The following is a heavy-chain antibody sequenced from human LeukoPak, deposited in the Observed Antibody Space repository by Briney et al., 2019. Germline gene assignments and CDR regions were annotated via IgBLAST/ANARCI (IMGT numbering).Heavy chain of an antibody. CDR2: ISGDGSGT. CDR3: ISSAGYFDY. V-gene: IGHV3-74*01. D-gene: IGHD6-13*01. J-gene: IGHJ4*02. CDR1: GFTFSTHW. Sequence: GGSLRLSCAASGFTFSTHWMYWVRQAPGKELVWVSRISGDGSGTSYADSVKGRFTISRDNAKNTLYLQMSSLRDEDTAMYYCISSAGYFDYWGQGSLVTVSS.